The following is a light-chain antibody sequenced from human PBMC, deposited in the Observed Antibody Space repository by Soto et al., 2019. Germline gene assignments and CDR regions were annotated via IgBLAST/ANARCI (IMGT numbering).Light chain of an antibody. V-gene: IGKV1-5*03. J-gene: IGKJ1*01. Sequence: DIQMTQSPSTLSGSVGDRVTITCRASQTISSWLAWYQQKPGKAPKLLIYKASTLKSGVPSRFSGSGSGTDFTLTISRVEPEDFAVYYCHQYGSSPWTLGQGTKVDIK. CDR1: QTISSW. CDR2: KAS. CDR3: HQYGSSPWT.